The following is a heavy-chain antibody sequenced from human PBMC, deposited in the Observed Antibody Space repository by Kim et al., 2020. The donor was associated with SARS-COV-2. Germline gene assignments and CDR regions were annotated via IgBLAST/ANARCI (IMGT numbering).Heavy chain of an antibody. J-gene: IGHJ3*02. D-gene: IGHD6-13*01. Sequence: AESGKGRFTISKDKSKSTLNVRMDSLRAEDRAVYYCAKGYSSSWTDAFDIWGQGTMVTVSS. V-gene: IGHV3-23*01. CDR3: AKGYSSSWTDAFDI.